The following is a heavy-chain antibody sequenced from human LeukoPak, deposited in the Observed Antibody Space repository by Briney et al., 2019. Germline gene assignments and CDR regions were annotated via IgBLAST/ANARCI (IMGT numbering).Heavy chain of an antibody. CDR2: ISYDGSNK. Sequence: GGSLRVSCAASGFTFSSYGMHWVRQAPGKGLGWVAVISYDGSNKYYADSVKGRFTISRDNSKNTLYLQMNSLRAEDTAVYYCAKDSDAAPFDYWGQGTLVTVSS. CDR3: AKDSDAAPFDY. CDR1: GFTFSSYG. V-gene: IGHV3-30*18. D-gene: IGHD6-6*01. J-gene: IGHJ4*02.